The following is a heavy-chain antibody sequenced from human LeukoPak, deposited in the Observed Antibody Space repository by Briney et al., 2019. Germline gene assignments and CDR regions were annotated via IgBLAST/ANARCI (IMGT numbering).Heavy chain of an antibody. V-gene: IGHV3-30*18. J-gene: IGHJ6*02. Sequence: PGGSLRLSCEPSGFTFCNYGVHWVRQAPGKGLEGVSLISYNGGSQYYADSAKGPFTISRDNSKNTVYLQMSSVRAEDTAVYYCAKDRRMMSGYYGMDVWGQGTTVTVFS. CDR2: ISYNGGSQ. D-gene: IGHD3-16*01. CDR3: AKDRRMMSGYYGMDV. CDR1: GFTFCNYG.